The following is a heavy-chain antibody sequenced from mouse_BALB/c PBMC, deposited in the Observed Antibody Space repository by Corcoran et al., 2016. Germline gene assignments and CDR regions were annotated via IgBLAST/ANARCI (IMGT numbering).Heavy chain of an antibody. CDR1: GYSFTSYY. CDR2: IDPFNGGT. Sequence: EIQVQQSGPELMKLGASVKISCKASGYSFTSYYMHWVKQSHGKSLEWIGYIDPFNGGTSYNQKFKGKATLTVDKSSSTAYMHLSSLTSEDSAVYYCARRPYGKDYAMDYWGQGTSVTVSS. CDR3: ARRPYGKDYAMDY. J-gene: IGHJ4*01. D-gene: IGHD2-1*01. V-gene: IGHV1S135*01.